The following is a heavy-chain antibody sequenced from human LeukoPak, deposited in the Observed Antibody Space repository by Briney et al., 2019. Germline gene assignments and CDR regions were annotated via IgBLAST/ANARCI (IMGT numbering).Heavy chain of an antibody. J-gene: IGHJ4*02. CDR2: IYSGGST. Sequence: GGSLRLSCAASGFTVSSNYMSWVRQAPGKGLEWVSVIYSGGSTYYADSVKGRFTISRDNSKNTLYLQMNSLRAEDTAVYYCARVDIAALFPFDYWGQGTLVTVSS. D-gene: IGHD6-6*01. V-gene: IGHV3-53*01. CDR1: GFTVSSNY. CDR3: ARVDIAALFPFDY.